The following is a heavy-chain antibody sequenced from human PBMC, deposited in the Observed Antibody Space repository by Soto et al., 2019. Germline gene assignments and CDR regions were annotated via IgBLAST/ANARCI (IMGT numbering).Heavy chain of an antibody. D-gene: IGHD3-10*01. CDR2: ISYDGSNN. V-gene: IGHV3-30-3*01. CDR1: GFTFDFYA. CDR3: ARDQFFRPFDYDGMDA. J-gene: IGHJ6*02. Sequence: QVRLVESGGGVVQPGRSLSLSCAASGFTFDFYAMHWVRQAPGKGLEWVALISYDGSNNFYAESVKGRFTISRDNSKNTLYLQMNSLRAEDTALYYCARDQFFRPFDYDGMDAWGQGTMVTVSS.